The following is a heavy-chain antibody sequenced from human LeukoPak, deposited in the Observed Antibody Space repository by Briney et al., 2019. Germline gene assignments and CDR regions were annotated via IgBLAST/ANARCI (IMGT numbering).Heavy chain of an antibody. CDR1: GFTFSSYG. V-gene: IGHV3-23*01. Sequence: PGGSLRLSCAASGFTFSSYGMSWVRQAPGKGLEWVSAISGSGGSTYYADSVKGRFTISRDNSKNTLYLEMNSLRAEDTAVYYCAKDQIYGDLQHDYWGQGTLVTVSS. J-gene: IGHJ4*02. CDR3: AKDQIYGDLQHDY. CDR2: ISGSGGST. D-gene: IGHD4-17*01.